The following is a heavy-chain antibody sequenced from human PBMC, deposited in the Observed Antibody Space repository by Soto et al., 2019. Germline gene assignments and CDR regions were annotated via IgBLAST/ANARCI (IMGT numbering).Heavy chain of an antibody. V-gene: IGHV3-73*01. CDR1: GFIFSGSA. CDR3: TRQEAFGSAPE. J-gene: IGHJ4*02. CDR2: IKNKANNYAT. Sequence: GGSLRLSCAASGFIFSGSAIHWVRQTSGKGLEWVGRIKNKANNYATIYGASVKDRFIISRDDSKNTAYLQMDSLKIEDTALYYCTRQEAFGSAPEWGQGTLVTVSS. D-gene: IGHD3-10*01.